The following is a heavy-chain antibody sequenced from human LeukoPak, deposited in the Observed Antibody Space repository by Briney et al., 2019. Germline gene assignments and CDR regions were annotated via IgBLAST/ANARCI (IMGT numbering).Heavy chain of an antibody. CDR1: GYTFTAYS. Sequence: ASVKVSCKASGYTFTAYSINWLRQAPGQGLEWMGWITTSTGKPTYAQGFTGRFVFSLDTSVSTTYLHINSLKAEDTAVYYCARDASMINFDHWGQGSLVTVSS. V-gene: IGHV7-4-1*02. J-gene: IGHJ4*02. D-gene: IGHD3-16*01. CDR3: ARDASMINFDH. CDR2: ITTSTGKP.